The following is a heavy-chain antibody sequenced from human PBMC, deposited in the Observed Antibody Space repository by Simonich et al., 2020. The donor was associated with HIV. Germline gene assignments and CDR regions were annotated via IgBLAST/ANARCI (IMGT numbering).Heavy chain of an antibody. CDR2: INHSGST. J-gene: IGHJ4*02. Sequence: QVQLQQWGAGLLKPSETLSLTCAVYGGSFSGYYWSWFRQPPGKGLEWIGEINHSGSTNYNPSLKRRVTISVDTSKNQFSLKLSSVTAADTAVYYCARRHPTTVTTPYFDYWGQGTLVTVSS. D-gene: IGHD4-17*01. V-gene: IGHV4-34*01. CDR1: GGSFSGYY. CDR3: ARRHPTTVTTPYFDY.